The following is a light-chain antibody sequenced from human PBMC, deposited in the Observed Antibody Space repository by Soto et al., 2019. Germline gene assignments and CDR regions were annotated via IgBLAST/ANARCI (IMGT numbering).Light chain of an antibody. Sequence: EIVLTQSPATLYMSPGESATLSCRASQSISHFLAWYQQKPGQAPRLLIYDTSSRATGIPGRFSGSGSGTDFTLTIDSLEPDDFEVYYCQQRTDWPTFGGVTRVEL. J-gene: IGKJ4*01. CDR1: QSISHF. CDR3: QQRTDWPT. CDR2: DTS. V-gene: IGKV3-11*01.